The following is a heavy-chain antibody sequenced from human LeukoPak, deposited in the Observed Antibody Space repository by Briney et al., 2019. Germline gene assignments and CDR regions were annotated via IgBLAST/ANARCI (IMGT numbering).Heavy chain of an antibody. V-gene: IGHV1-69*05. CDR1: GGTFSSYA. Sequence: ASVKVSCKASGGTFSSYAISWVRQAPGQGLEWMGGIIPIFGTANYAQKFQGRVTITTDESTSTAYMELSSLRSEDTAVYYRARARSITIFGVVTNDAFDIWGQGTMVTVSS. D-gene: IGHD3-3*01. CDR3: ARARSITIFGVVTNDAFDI. J-gene: IGHJ3*02. CDR2: IIPIFGTA.